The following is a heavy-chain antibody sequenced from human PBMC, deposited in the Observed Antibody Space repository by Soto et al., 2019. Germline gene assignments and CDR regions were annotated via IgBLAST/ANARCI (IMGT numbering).Heavy chain of an antibody. CDR3: AKDGGYCSSTSCPIPIYYFDY. Sequence: GGSLILSCAASGFTFSSYGMHWVRQAPGKGLEWVAVISYDGSNKYYADSVKGRFTISRDNSKNTLYLQMNSLRAEDTAVYYCAKDGGYCSSTSCPIPIYYFDYWGQGTLVTVSS. CDR1: GFTFSSYG. V-gene: IGHV3-30*18. J-gene: IGHJ4*02. CDR2: ISYDGSNK. D-gene: IGHD2-2*01.